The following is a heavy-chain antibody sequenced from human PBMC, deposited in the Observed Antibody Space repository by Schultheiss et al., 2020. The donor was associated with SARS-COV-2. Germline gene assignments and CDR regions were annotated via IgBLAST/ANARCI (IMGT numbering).Heavy chain of an antibody. D-gene: IGHD2-15*01. Sequence: GGSLRLSCAASGFTFSSYSMNWVRQAPGKGLEWVSSISSSSSYIYYADSVKGRFTISRDNAKNSLYLQMNSLRAEDTAVYYCAREIVVVVAARTYGMDVWGQGTTVTVSS. CDR3: AREIVVVVAARTYGMDV. J-gene: IGHJ6*02. V-gene: IGHV3-21*04. CDR2: ISSSSSYI. CDR1: GFTFSSYS.